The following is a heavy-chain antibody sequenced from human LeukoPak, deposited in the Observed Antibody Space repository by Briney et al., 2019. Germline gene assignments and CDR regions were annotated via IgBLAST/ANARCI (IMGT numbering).Heavy chain of an antibody. CDR3: ARRVPRRSGSASIDY. CDR1: GDSISTSNSY. CDR2: IYHSGRT. Sequence: PSETLSLTCTVSGDSISTSNSYWGWIRQPPGKGLEWIGSIYHSGRTYYNPSLKSRVTISVDTSKNQFSLKLSSVTAADTAVYYCARRVPRRSGSASIDYWGQGTLVTVSS. J-gene: IGHJ4*02. D-gene: IGHD3-10*01. V-gene: IGHV4-39*07.